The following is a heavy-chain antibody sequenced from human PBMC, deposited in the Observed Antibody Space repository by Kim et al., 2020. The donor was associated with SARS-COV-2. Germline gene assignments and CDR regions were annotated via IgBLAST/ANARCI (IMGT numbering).Heavy chain of an antibody. D-gene: IGHD3-3*01. J-gene: IGHJ4*02. CDR1: GYTFTSYG. CDR2: ISAYNGNT. V-gene: IGHV1-18*01. Sequence: ASVKVSCKASGYTFTSYGISWVRQAPGQGLEWMGWISAYNGNTNYAQKLQGRVTMTTDTSTSTAYMELRSLRSDDTAVYYCARDPPTDGPTHYDFWSGYYNWGQGTRVTVSS. CDR3: ARDPPTDGPTHYDFWSGYYN.